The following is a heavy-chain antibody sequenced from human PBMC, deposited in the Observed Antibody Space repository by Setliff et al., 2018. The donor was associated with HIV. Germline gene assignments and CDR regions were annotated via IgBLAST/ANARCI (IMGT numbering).Heavy chain of an antibody. CDR3: ARVFYYNSESYSLDY. CDR2: ISAYNGNT. D-gene: IGHD3-10*01. Sequence: ASVKVSCKASGYTFTSYGISWVRQAPGQGLEWMGWISAYNGNTNYAQKLQGRVTMTTDTSTSTAYMELRSLRSDDTAVYYCARVFYYNSESYSLDYWGQGMLVTVSS. CDR1: GYTFTSYG. V-gene: IGHV1-18*01. J-gene: IGHJ4*02.